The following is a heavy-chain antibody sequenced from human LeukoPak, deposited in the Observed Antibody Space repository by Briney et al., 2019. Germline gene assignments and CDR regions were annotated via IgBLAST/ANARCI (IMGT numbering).Heavy chain of an antibody. D-gene: IGHD3-3*01. CDR2: INSSSTT. V-gene: IGHV3-48*02. J-gene: IGHJ4*02. Sequence: PGGSLRLSCAASGFTFSRYSMKWVRQAPGKGVEWVSYINSSSTTYYADSVKGRFTISRDNAKNSLYLQMNSLRDQDTAVYYCARDRGDGYYPIDYWGQGTLVTVSS. CDR3: ARDRGDGYYPIDY. CDR1: GFTFSRYS.